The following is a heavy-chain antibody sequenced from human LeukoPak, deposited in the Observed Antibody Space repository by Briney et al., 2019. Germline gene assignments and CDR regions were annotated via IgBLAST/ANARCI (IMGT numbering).Heavy chain of an antibody. V-gene: IGHV1-8*01. Sequence: GASVKVSCKVSGYTLTELSTHWVRQATGQGLEWMGWMNPNSGNTGYAQKFQGRVTMTRNTSISTAYMELSSLRSEDTAVYYCARSALWVTTVFYYWGQGTLVTVSS. CDR2: MNPNSGNT. CDR3: ARSALWVTTVFYY. D-gene: IGHD4-17*01. CDR1: GYTLTELS. J-gene: IGHJ4*02.